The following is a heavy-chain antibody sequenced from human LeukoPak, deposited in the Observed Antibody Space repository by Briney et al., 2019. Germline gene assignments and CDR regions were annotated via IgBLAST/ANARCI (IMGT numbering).Heavy chain of an antibody. V-gene: IGHV3-21*01. D-gene: IGHD2-2*01. Sequence: GGSLRLSCAASGFTFSSYSMNWVRQAPGKGLEWASSISSSSSYIYYADSVKGRFTISRDNAKNSLYLQMNSLRAEDTAVYYCAKISTSYCSSTSCYRPFDYWGQGTLVTVSS. CDR1: GFTFSSYS. J-gene: IGHJ4*02. CDR2: ISSSSSYI. CDR3: AKISTSYCSSTSCYRPFDY.